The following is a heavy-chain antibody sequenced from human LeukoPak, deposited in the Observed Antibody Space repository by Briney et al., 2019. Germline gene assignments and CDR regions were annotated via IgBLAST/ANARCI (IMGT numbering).Heavy chain of an antibody. J-gene: IGHJ6*02. V-gene: IGHV4-61*05. Sequence: SETLSLTCTVSGGSISSTSYYWSWIRQPPGKGLEWIGYIYYSGSTNYNPSLKSRVTISVDTSKNQFSLKLSSVTAADTAVYYCARHQSYYYDSSGPYYYYYYGMDVWGQGTTVTVSS. D-gene: IGHD3-22*01. CDR3: ARHQSYYYDSSGPYYYYYYGMDV. CDR2: IYYSGST. CDR1: GGSISSTSYY.